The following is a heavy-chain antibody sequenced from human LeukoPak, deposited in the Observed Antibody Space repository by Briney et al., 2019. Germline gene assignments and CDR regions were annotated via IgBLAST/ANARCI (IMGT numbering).Heavy chain of an antibody. CDR2: ISSTSSAI. D-gene: IGHD3-16*01. V-gene: IGHV3-48*04. Sequence: GGSLRLSCAASGFTFSSYSMNWVRQAPGKGLEWPSYISSTSSAIYYADSLKGRFTISRDNAKNSLYLQMDSLRAEDTAVYYCARVIGSYGDSAYWGQGTLVTVSS. J-gene: IGHJ4*02. CDR3: ARVIGSYGDSAY. CDR1: GFTFSSYS.